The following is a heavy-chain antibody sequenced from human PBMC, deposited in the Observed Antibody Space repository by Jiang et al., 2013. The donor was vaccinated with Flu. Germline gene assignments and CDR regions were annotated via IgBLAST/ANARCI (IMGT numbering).Heavy chain of an antibody. V-gene: IGHV1-46*01. CDR2: INPNDGRT. D-gene: IGHD3-9*01. Sequence: SGAEVKKPGASVKVSCKASGYTLTSYYMHWVRQAPGQGLEWMGVINPNDGRTTYAQRFQDRAAMTRDTSTSTVYMELSSLRSEDTAVYFCARAYRILSATLFDYWGQGTLVTVSS. J-gene: IGHJ4*02. CDR3: ARAYRILSATLFDY. CDR1: GYTLTSYY.